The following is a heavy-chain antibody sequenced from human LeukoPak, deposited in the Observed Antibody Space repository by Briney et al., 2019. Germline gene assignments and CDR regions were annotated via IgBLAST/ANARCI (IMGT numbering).Heavy chain of an antibody. D-gene: IGHD3-22*01. J-gene: IGHJ4*02. CDR2: IYSGGSA. CDR3: ARDHGGDSTAYTDY. V-gene: IGHV3-53*01. Sequence: GGSLRLSCAASGFTVSSNYMSWVRQAPGKGLGWVSVIYSGGSAYHADSVKGRFTISRDNSKNTLYLQMNSLRAGDTAVYYCARDHGGDSTAYTDYWGQGTLVTVSS. CDR1: GFTVSSNY.